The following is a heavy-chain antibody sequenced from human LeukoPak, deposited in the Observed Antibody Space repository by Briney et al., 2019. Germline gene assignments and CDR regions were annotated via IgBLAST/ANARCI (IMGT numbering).Heavy chain of an antibody. CDR1: GGSFNNYF. Sequence: SETLSLTCAVYGGSFNNYFWSWIRQPPGKGLGWIGEINDCGITVYNASLKSRVTISVDTSKKYFSLKLTSVIAADTAVYYCAGSRDGYKVERAFDMWGQGGMVTVSS. D-gene: IGHD5-12*01. CDR3: AGSRDGYKVERAFDM. V-gene: IGHV4-34*01. CDR2: INDCGIT. J-gene: IGHJ3*02.